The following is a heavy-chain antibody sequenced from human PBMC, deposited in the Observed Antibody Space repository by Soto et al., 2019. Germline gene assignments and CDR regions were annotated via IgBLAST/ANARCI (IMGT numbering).Heavy chain of an antibody. V-gene: IGHV4-4*02. Sequence: QVQLQESGPGLVKPSGTLSLTCAVSGGSISSSDWWSWVRQPPGKGLEWIGEIFHSGSTNYNPSLKSRVTISVDKSKNQFSLKLRSVTAADTAMYYCARVPSSWGWFDPWGQGTLVTVSS. CDR2: IFHSGST. CDR3: ARVPSSWGWFDP. D-gene: IGHD3-16*01. CDR1: GGSISSSDW. J-gene: IGHJ5*02.